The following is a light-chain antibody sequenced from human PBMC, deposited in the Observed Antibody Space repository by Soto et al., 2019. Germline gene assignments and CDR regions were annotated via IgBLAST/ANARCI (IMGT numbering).Light chain of an antibody. CDR3: QQYYSAPLT. CDR1: QSVLSSSNNMNY. Sequence: DIVMTQSPDSLAVSLGERATINCKSSQSVLSSSNNMNYLAWYQQKPGQPPDLLIYWASTRESGVPDRFSGSGSGTDFTLTISSLQAEDVAVYYCQQYYSAPLTFGGGTKVEIK. CDR2: WAS. V-gene: IGKV4-1*01. J-gene: IGKJ4*01.